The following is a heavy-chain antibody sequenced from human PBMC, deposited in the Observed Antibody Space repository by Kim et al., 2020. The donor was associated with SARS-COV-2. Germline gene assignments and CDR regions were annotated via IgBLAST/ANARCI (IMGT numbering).Heavy chain of an antibody. V-gene: IGHV1-69*13. J-gene: IGHJ6*02. CDR1: GGTFSSYA. D-gene: IGHD3-3*01. Sequence: SVKVSCKASGGTFSSYAISWVRQAPGQGLEWMGGIIPIFGTANYAQKFQGRVTITADESTSTAYMELSSLRSEDTAVYYCAREGGITIFGPGTEYYGMDVWGQGTTVTVSS. CDR3: AREGGITIFGPGTEYYGMDV. CDR2: IIPIFGTA.